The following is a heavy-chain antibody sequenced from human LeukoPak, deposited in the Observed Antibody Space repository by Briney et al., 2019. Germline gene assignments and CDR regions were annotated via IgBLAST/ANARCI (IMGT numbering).Heavy chain of an antibody. CDR1: GFTFSSYS. J-gene: IGHJ4*02. D-gene: IGHD4-17*01. V-gene: IGHV3-48*01. Sequence: PGGSLRLSCAASGFTFSSYSMNWVRQAPGKGLEWVSYISSSSSTIYYADSVKGRFTISRDNAKNSLYLQMNSLRAEDTAVYYCATEDRVYGDSQSDYWGQGTLVTVSS. CDR2: ISSSSSTI. CDR3: ATEDRVYGDSQSDY.